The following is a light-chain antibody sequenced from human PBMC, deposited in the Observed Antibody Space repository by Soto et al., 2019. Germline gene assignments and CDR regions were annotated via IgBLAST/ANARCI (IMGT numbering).Light chain of an antibody. CDR3: ALYLGGGISV. V-gene: IGLV8-61*01. CDR1: SGSVSPSHY. Sequence: QAVVTQEPSSSVSPGGTVTLTCGLNSGSVSPSHYPSWYQQTPGQAPRTLIYSTSTRSSGVSDRFSGSILGNKAALTITGAQVDDESDFYCALYLGGGISVFGGRTKLTVL. J-gene: IGLJ3*02. CDR2: STS.